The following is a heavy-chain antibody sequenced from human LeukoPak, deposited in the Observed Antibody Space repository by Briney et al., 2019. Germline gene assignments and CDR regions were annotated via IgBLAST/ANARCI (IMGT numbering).Heavy chain of an antibody. Sequence: SETLSLTCTVSGGSISSYYWSWIRQPAGKGLERIGRIYTSGSTNYNPSLKSRVTMSVDTSKNQFSLKLSSVTAADTAVYYCARVIRQWLDRWNAFDIWGQGTMVTVSS. D-gene: IGHD6-19*01. J-gene: IGHJ3*02. CDR3: ARVIRQWLDRWNAFDI. V-gene: IGHV4-4*07. CDR2: IYTSGST. CDR1: GGSISSYY.